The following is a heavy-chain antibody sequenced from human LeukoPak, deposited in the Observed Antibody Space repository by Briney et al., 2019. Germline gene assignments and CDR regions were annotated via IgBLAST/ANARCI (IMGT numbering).Heavy chain of an antibody. CDR2: FVPEDAET. CDR1: GYTGIELS. J-gene: IGHJ3*02. D-gene: IGHD3-3*01. Sequence: ASVEVSCKLSGYTGIELSMNWVRQAPGKGLEWLGGFVPEDAETVYAQKFQGRVTMTEDTSTDTAYMELSRLTSEDTAVYYCATHTIVGVVTYGFPIWGRGTLVTVSS. CDR3: ATHTIVGVVTYGFPI. V-gene: IGHV1-24*01.